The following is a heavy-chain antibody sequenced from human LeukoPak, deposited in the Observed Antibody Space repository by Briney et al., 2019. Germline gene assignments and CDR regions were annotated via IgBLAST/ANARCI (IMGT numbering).Heavy chain of an antibody. D-gene: IGHD3-10*01. Sequence: GGSLRLSCAASGFTFTDYYMSWIRQAPGKGLEWVSYITNSGTTIYYADSVKGRFTISRDNSKNTVDLLVNSPRAEDTAMYYCARVWELSYDHWGQGILVTVSS. V-gene: IGHV3-11*01. CDR3: ARVWELSYDH. CDR2: ITNSGTTI. CDR1: GFTFTDYY. J-gene: IGHJ4*02.